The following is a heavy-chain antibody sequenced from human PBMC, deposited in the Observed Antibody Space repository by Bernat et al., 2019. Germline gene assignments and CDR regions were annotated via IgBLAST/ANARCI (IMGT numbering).Heavy chain of an antibody. CDR3: ARDYVGYFDL. J-gene: IGHJ2*01. CDR2: INHSGST. V-gene: IGHV4-34*01. CDR1: GGSFSGYY. Sequence: QVQLQQWGAGLLKPSETLSLTCAVYGGSFSGYYWSWIRQPPGKGLEWIGEINHSGSTNYNPSLKSRVTISVDTSKNQFLLKLSSVTAADTAVYYCARDYVGYFDLWGRGTLVTVSS. D-gene: IGHD3-16*01.